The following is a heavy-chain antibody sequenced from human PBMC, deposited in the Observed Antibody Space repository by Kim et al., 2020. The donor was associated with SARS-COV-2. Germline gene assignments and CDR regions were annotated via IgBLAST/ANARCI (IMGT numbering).Heavy chain of an antibody. J-gene: IGHJ4*02. Sequence: YYADSVKGRFTISRDNSKNTLYLQMNSLGAEDTAVYYCAREGYSSSSLDYWGQGTLVTVSS. V-gene: IGHV3-30*01. D-gene: IGHD6-6*01. CDR3: AREGYSSSSLDY.